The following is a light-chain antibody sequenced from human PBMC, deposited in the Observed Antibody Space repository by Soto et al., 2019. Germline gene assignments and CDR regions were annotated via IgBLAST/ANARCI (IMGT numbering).Light chain of an antibody. CDR2: DVS. V-gene: IGLV2-14*01. CDR3: AAWDDSLSAVV. J-gene: IGLJ2*01. Sequence: QSALTQPASVSGSPGQSITISCTGTSSDVGGYNYVSWYQQHPGKAPKLMIYDVSNRPSGVSNRFSGSKSGNTASLTISGLQAEDEADYYCAAWDDSLSAVVFGGGTKLTVL. CDR1: SSDVGGYNY.